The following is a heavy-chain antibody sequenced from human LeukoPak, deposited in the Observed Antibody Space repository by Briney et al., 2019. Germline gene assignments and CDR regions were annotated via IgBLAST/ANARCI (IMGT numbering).Heavy chain of an antibody. V-gene: IGHV3-48*02. J-gene: IGHJ5*02. Sequence: GGSLRLSCAASGFTFGSYSMNWVRQAPGKGLEWISYISGSGLTIYYADSVKGRFTISRDNAKNSLYLQMNSLRDEDTGVYYCARKVLAGDWFDPWGQGTLVTVSS. CDR3: ARKVLAGDWFDP. CDR2: ISGSGLTI. CDR1: GFTFGSYS. D-gene: IGHD1-14*01.